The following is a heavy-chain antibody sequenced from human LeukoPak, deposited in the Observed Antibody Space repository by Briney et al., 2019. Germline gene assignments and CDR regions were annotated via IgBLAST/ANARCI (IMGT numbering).Heavy chain of an antibody. CDR2: INHSGST. CDR1: GGSFSGYY. Sequence: SETLSLTCAVYGGSFSGYYWSWIRQPPGKGLEWIGEINHSGSTNSNPSLKSRVAISVDASKNQFSLKLSSVTAADTAVYYCARGGWELPEGSLDYWGQGTLVTVSS. V-gene: IGHV4-34*01. CDR3: ARGGWELPEGSLDY. D-gene: IGHD1-26*01. J-gene: IGHJ4*02.